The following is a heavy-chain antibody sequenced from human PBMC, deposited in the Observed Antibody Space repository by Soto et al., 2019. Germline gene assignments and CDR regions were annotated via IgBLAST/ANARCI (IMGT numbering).Heavy chain of an antibody. J-gene: IGHJ4*02. V-gene: IGHV4-59*01. Sequence: PSETLSLTCTVSGGSISSYYWSWIRQPPGKGLEWIRYIYYSGSTNYNPSLKSRVTISVDTSKNQFSLKLSSVTAADTAVYYCARGGRGESYYYDSSGYYYYWGQGTLVTVSS. D-gene: IGHD3-22*01. CDR1: GGSISSYY. CDR2: IYYSGST. CDR3: ARGGRGESYYYDSSGYYYY.